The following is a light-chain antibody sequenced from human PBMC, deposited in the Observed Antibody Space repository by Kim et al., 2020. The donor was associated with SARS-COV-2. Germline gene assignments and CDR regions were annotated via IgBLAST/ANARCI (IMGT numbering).Light chain of an antibody. CDR3: QQYVSSSWT. J-gene: IGKJ1*01. CDR2: GAS. V-gene: IGKV3-20*01. Sequence: EIVLTQSPGTVSLSPGERATLSCRASQSLTTNYLAWYQQKPGQAPTLLIYGASSRATNIPDRFSGSGSGTDFTLTISRLEPEDFAVYFCQQYVSSSWTFGQGTKVDI. CDR1: QSLTTNY.